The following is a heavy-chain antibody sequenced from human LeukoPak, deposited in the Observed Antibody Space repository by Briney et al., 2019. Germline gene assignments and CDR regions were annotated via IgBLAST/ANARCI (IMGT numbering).Heavy chain of an antibody. V-gene: IGHV4-34*01. CDR2: INHSGST. Sequence: SETRSLTCAVYGGSFSGYYWSWIRQPPGKGLEWIGEINHSGSTNYNPSLKSRVTISVDTSKNQFSLKLSSVTAADTAVYYCAIAPGWYANINSRWFDPWGQGTLVTVSS. D-gene: IGHD6-19*01. CDR1: GGSFSGYY. J-gene: IGHJ5*02. CDR3: AIAPGWYANINSRWFDP.